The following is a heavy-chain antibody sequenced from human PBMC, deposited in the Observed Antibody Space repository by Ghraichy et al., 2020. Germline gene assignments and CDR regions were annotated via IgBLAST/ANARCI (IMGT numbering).Heavy chain of an antibody. Sequence: GGSLRLSCAASGFTFSNYAVTWVRQAPGKGLEWVSIIGVSGGDTFYADSVRGRFTISRDNSNNILFLQMNSLRVDDTAVYYCAKGKGGYNPESRHFDYWGQGALVTVSS. J-gene: IGHJ4*02. D-gene: IGHD5-24*01. CDR3: AKGKGGYNPESRHFDY. CDR2: IGVSGGDT. V-gene: IGHV3-23*01. CDR1: GFTFSNYA.